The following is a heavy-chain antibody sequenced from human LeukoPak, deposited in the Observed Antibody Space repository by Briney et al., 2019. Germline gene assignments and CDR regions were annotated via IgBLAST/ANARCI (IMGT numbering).Heavy chain of an antibody. CDR2: ISSSSSAI. CDR3: ARIPWSQTEHFQY. Sequence: GGSLRLSCAASGFTFSSSWMTWVRQAPGKGLEWVSFISSSSSAIYYADSVKGRFTISRDNAKNSLYLQMNSLRDEDTAVYYCARIPWSQTEHFQYWGQGTLVTVFS. D-gene: IGHD3-3*01. CDR1: GFTFSSSW. V-gene: IGHV3-48*02. J-gene: IGHJ1*01.